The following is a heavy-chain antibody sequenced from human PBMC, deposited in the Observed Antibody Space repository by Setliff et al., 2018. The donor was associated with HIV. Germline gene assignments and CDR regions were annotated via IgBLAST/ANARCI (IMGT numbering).Heavy chain of an antibody. CDR2: ISGSGGST. CDR1: GFTFSTYS. Sequence: GGSLRLSCAASGFTFSTYSMSWVRQAPGKGLEWVSAISGSGGSTYYADSVKGRFTISRDNSKNTLYLQMNSLRAEDTAVYYCAKAVRGYSGYDLDFFFDYWGQGTLVTVS. D-gene: IGHD5-12*01. V-gene: IGHV3-23*01. CDR3: AKAVRGYSGYDLDFFFDY. J-gene: IGHJ4*02.